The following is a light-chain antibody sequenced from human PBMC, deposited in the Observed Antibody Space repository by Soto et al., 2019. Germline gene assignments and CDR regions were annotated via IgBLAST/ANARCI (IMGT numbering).Light chain of an antibody. V-gene: IGKV3-15*01. CDR2: GAS. CDR1: QSVSSN. CDR3: QQYNNWPLT. Sequence: EIAMTQSPATLSVSPGERATLSCRASQSVSSNLAWYQQKPGQAPRLLIYGASTRATGIPARFSGSGSGTELTLTISSLQSEDFAVYYCQQYNNWPLTFGGGTKVEIK. J-gene: IGKJ4*01.